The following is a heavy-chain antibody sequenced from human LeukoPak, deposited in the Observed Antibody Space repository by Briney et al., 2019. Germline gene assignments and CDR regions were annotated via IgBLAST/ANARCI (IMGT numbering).Heavy chain of an antibody. Sequence: KPSETLSLTCTVSGGSISSYYWSWIRQPPGKGLEWIGYIYYSGSTNYNPSLKSRVTISVDTSKNQSSLKLSSVTAADTAVYYCARAVAGGPAPFDYWGQGTLVTVSS. CDR3: ARAVAGGPAPFDY. D-gene: IGHD6-19*01. CDR2: IYYSGST. J-gene: IGHJ4*02. CDR1: GGSISSYY. V-gene: IGHV4-59*01.